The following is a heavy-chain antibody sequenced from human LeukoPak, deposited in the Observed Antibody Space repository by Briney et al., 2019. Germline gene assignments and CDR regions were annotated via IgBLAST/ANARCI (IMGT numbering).Heavy chain of an antibody. Sequence: ASVKVSCKASGYTFTSYPIHWVRQAPGQRLEWMGWINAGNGNTKYSQNSQGRVTITRDTSANTAYMELSSLKSEDTAVYYCARAVVATITSMDVWGQGTTVTVSS. J-gene: IGHJ6*02. CDR2: INAGNGNT. CDR1: GYTFTSYP. D-gene: IGHD5-12*01. CDR3: ARAVVATITSMDV. V-gene: IGHV1-3*01.